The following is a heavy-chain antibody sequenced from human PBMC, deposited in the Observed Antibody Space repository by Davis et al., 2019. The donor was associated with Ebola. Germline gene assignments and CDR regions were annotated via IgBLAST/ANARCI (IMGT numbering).Heavy chain of an antibody. CDR3: AKGGYTSGKDAFDI. Sequence: GESLKISCAVSGFTVSSNYMSWVRQAPGKGLEWVSVIYGGGSTYYADSVKGRFTISRDNSKNTLYLQMNSLRAEDTAVYYCAKGGYTSGKDAFDIWGQGTMVTVSS. D-gene: IGHD6-19*01. CDR1: GFTVSSNY. J-gene: IGHJ3*02. CDR2: IYGGGST. V-gene: IGHV3-53*05.